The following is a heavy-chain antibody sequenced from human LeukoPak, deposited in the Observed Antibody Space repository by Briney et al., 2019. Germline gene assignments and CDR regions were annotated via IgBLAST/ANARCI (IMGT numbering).Heavy chain of an antibody. J-gene: IGHJ6*03. CDR3: ARDQGIGYCSSTSCDGIYYYYMDV. V-gene: IGHV4-4*07. Sequence: SETLSLTCTVSGGSISSYYWSWIRQPAGKGLEWIGRIYTSGSTNYNPSLKSRVTISVDTSKNQFSLKLSSVTAADTAVYYCARDQGIGYCSSTSCDGIYYYYMDVWGKGTTVTVSS. CDR2: IYTSGST. D-gene: IGHD2-2*01. CDR1: GGSISSYY.